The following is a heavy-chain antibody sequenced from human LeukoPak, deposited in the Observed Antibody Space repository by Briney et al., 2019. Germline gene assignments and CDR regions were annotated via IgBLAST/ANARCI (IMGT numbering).Heavy chain of an antibody. CDR2: IKQDGSEK. CDR1: GFTFSRYW. Sequence: GGSLRLSCAASGFTFSRYWMTWVRQAPGKGLEWVANIKQDGSEKYYVDSVKGRFTISRDNAKNSLYLQMNSLRAEDTAVYYCARHYYGSGRIDYWGQGTLVTVSS. V-gene: IGHV3-7*01. CDR3: ARHYYGSGRIDY. D-gene: IGHD3-10*01. J-gene: IGHJ4*02.